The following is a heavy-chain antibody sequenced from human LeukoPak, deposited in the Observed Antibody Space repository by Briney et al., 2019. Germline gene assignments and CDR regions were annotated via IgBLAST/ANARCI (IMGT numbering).Heavy chain of an antibody. CDR2: ISGSGGST. D-gene: IGHD3-22*01. CDR1: GFTFSSYA. J-gene: IGHJ3*02. CDR3: AKDSLDYYDSSGYAVGAFDI. Sequence: PGGSLRLSCAASGFTFSSYAMSWVRQAPGKGLEWVSAISGSGGSTYYADSVKGRFTISRDNSKNTLYLQMNSLRAEDTAVYYCAKDSLDYYDSSGYAVGAFDIWGQRTMVTVSS. V-gene: IGHV3-23*01.